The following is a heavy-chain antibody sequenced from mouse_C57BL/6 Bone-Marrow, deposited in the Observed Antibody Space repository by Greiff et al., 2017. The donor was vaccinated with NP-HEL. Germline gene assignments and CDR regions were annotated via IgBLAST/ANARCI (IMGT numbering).Heavy chain of an antibody. J-gene: IGHJ4*01. CDR1: GYTFTSYW. D-gene: IGHD1-1*01. Sequence: QVQLQQPGAELVKPGASVKLSCKASGYTFTSYWMHWVKQRPGQGLEWIGMIHPNSGSTNYNEKFKSKATLTVDKSSSTAYMQLSSLTSEDSAVYSWATQVTTFVADAMDYWGQGTSVTVSS. V-gene: IGHV1-64*01. CDR2: IHPNSGST. CDR3: ATQVTTFVADAMDY.